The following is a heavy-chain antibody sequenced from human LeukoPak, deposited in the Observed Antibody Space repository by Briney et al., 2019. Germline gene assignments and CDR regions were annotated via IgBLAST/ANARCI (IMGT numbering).Heavy chain of an antibody. V-gene: IGHV4-4*07. CDR3: AKYIRDSGTYNFDY. D-gene: IGHD5-24*01. Sequence: SETLSLTCTVSGGSISSYYWSWIRQPAGKGPEWIGRIYTSGSTNYNPSLKSRVTMSVDTSKHQFSLKLSSVTAADTAVYYCAKYIRDSGTYNFDYWGQGTLVTVSS. CDR2: IYTSGST. J-gene: IGHJ4*02. CDR1: GGSISSYY.